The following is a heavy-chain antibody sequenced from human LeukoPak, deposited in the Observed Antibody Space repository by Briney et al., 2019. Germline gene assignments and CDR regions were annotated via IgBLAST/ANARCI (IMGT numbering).Heavy chain of an antibody. CDR3: AAQPDY. J-gene: IGHJ4*02. CDR1: GGSFSGYY. Sequence: PSETLSLTCAVYGGSFSGYYWSWIRQPPGKGLEWIGYIYYSGSTNYNPSLKSRVTISIDTSKNQFSLKLSSVTAADTAVYYCAAQPDYWGQGTLVTVSS. CDR2: IYYSGST. D-gene: IGHD1-14*01. V-gene: IGHV4-59*01.